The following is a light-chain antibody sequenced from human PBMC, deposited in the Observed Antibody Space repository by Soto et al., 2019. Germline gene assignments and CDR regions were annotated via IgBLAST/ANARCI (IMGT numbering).Light chain of an antibody. V-gene: IGKV3-15*01. CDR2: GAS. CDR1: HRVSGY. Sequence: EILMTQSPATLSVSPGESATLSCRASHRVSGYLAWYQQKPGQAPRLLIYGASTRATGVPARFSGSGYGTVFHLTIRILQSEDLAVYYCQQYNNWPLTFGGGTKVEIK. J-gene: IGKJ4*01. CDR3: QQYNNWPLT.